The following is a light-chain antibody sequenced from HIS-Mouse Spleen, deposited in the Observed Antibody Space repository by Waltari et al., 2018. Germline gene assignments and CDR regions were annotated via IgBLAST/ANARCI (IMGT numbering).Light chain of an antibody. CDR3: YSPDSSGNHRV. CDR1: ALPKKY. V-gene: IGLV3-10*01. Sequence: SYELTQPPSVSVSPGQTARITCSGDALPKKYAYWYQQKSGQAPVLVIYEDRKRPSGLPERFSGSSSGTMATLTISGAQVEDEADYYCYSPDSSGNHRVFGGGTKLTVL. J-gene: IGLJ2*01. CDR2: EDR.